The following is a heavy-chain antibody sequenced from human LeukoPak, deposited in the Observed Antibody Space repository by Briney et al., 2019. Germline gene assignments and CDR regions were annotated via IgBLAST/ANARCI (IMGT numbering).Heavy chain of an antibody. CDR3: AKGIPGNVRFDH. D-gene: IGHD1-20*01. J-gene: IGHJ4*02. CDR1: GFTFSSYW. V-gene: IGHV3-7*01. CDR2: IKPEGSGE. Sequence: PGGSLRLSCAASGFTFSSYWMSWVRPAPGKGLEWVGYIKPEGSGESYMDSVKGRFTISRDNTKNSLFLQMNSLRAEDTAMYYCAKGIPGNVRFDHWGQGTLVTVSS.